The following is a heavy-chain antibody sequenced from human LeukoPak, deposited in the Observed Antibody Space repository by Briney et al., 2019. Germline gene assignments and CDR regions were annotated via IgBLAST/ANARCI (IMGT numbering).Heavy chain of an antibody. D-gene: IGHD2-2*01. Sequence: SVKVSCKASGGTFSSYAISWVRQAPGQGLEWMGGIIPIFGTANYAQKFQGRVTITADESTSTAYMELSSLRSEDTAVYYYARARIYCSSTSCYSNWFDPWGQGTLVTVSS. CDR3: ARARIYCSSTSCYSNWFDP. CDR2: IIPIFGTA. CDR1: GGTFSSYA. V-gene: IGHV1-69*13. J-gene: IGHJ5*02.